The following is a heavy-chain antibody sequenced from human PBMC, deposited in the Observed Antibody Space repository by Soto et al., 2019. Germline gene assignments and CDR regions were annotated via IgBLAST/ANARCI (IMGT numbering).Heavy chain of an antibody. V-gene: IGHV3-23*01. Sequence: EVQLLESGGGLVQPGGSLRLSCAASGFTFSISVMSWVRQGPGKGLEWVSSISGSGRSTYYADSVKGRFIISRDNSKNTVYLQINSLRAEDTAIYHCTKDGYNWYPTGWFDPWGQGTLVTVSS. CDR1: GFTFSISV. J-gene: IGHJ5*02. CDR3: TKDGYNWYPTGWFDP. CDR2: ISGSGRST. D-gene: IGHD1-20*01.